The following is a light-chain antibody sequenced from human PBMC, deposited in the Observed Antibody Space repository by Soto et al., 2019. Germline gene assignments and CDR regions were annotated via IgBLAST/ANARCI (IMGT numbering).Light chain of an antibody. J-gene: IGKJ4*01. CDR1: QGFSSY. CDR3: QQLNNYPLT. V-gene: IGKV1-9*01. CDR2: AAS. Sequence: DIQLTQSPSFLSASVGDRVSITCRASQGFSSYLAWYQQKPGKAPKLLIYAASTLQSGFPSRFSGSGSGTEFTLTISSLQPEDFATYYCQQLNNYPLTFGGGTKVEIK.